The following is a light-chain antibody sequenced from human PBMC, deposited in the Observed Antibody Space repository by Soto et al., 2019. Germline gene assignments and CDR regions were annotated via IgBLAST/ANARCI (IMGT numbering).Light chain of an antibody. J-gene: IGLJ1*01. V-gene: IGLV2-14*01. Sequence: QSVLTQPASVSGSPGQSITISCTGTSSDVGGYNYVSWYQQHPGKAPKLMIYEVSNRTSGVSNCFSGSKSGNTASLTISGLQAEDEADYYCSSYTSSSAYVFGTGTNVTVL. CDR2: EVS. CDR1: SSDVGGYNY. CDR3: SSYTSSSAYV.